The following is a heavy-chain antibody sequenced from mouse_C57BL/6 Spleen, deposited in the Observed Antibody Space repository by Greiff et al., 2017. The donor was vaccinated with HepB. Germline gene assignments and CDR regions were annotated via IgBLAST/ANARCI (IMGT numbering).Heavy chain of an antibody. CDR2: LSYDGSN. Sequence: VQLKESGPGLVKPSQSLSLTCSVTGYSITSGYYWNWIRQFPGNKLEWMGYLSYDGSNNYNPSLKNRISITRDTSKNQFFLKLNSVTTEDTATYYCARDPDGYYFDYWGQGTTLTVSS. J-gene: IGHJ2*01. CDR3: ARDPDGYYFDY. CDR1: GYSITSGYY. D-gene: IGHD2-3*01. V-gene: IGHV3-6*01.